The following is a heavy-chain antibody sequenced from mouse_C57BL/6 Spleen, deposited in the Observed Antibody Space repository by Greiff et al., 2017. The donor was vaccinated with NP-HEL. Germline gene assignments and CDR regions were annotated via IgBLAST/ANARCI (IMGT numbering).Heavy chain of an antibody. V-gene: IGHV5-17*01. D-gene: IGHD1-1*01. CDR3: ARGDYYGSSYGY. J-gene: IGHJ2*01. CDR2: ISSGSSTI. Sequence: EVHLVESGGGLVKPGGSLKLSCAASGFTFSDYGMHWVRQAPEKGLEWVAYISSGSSTIYYADTVKGRFTSSRDNAKNTLFLQMTSLRSEDTAMYYCARGDYYGSSYGYWGQGTTLTVSS. CDR1: GFTFSDYG.